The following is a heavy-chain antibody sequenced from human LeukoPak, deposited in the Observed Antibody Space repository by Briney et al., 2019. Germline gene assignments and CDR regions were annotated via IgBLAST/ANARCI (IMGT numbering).Heavy chain of an antibody. Sequence: PGGSLRLSCAASVFAFSTYSMTWLSQAPGKGLEGVSSITSSSTYIHYADFLRGRYTISRDNAKNALYLQVNGLRAEDTAVYYCARVAAGATIHNYYYSYMDVWGKGTTVTVSS. CDR3: ARVAAGATIHNYYYSYMDV. D-gene: IGHD5-12*01. J-gene: IGHJ6*03. V-gene: IGHV3-21*01. CDR2: ITSSSTYI. CDR1: VFAFSTYS.